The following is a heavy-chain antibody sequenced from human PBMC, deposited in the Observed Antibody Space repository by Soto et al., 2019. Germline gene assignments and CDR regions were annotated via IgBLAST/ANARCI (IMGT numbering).Heavy chain of an antibody. Sequence: QVQLVQSGAEVKKPGSSVKVSCKTSGGTFSRYTINWVRQAPGQGLEWMGRIYPFLGVVNYAQKFKGRVTVSAAKTTSTAYLELRSLRSEDTAVFCCARSRGYETDASDIWGQGTTVTVSS. V-gene: IGHV1-69*02. CDR1: GGTFSRYT. CDR2: IYPFLGVV. D-gene: IGHD5-12*01. CDR3: ARSRGYETDASDI. J-gene: IGHJ3*02.